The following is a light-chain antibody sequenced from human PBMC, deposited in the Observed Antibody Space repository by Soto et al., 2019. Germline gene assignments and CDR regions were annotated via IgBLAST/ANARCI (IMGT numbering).Light chain of an antibody. CDR1: QIVGSSN. CDR2: GAS. V-gene: IGKV3-20*01. J-gene: IGKJ3*01. CDR3: QQYGSSPPRVT. Sequence: EIVLTQSPVTLSLSPGERATLSFSAMQIVGSSNLAWYQQKPGQAPRLLIYGASSRATGIPDRFSGSGSGTDFTLTISRLEPEDFAVYYCQQYGSSPPRVTFGPGTKVDIK.